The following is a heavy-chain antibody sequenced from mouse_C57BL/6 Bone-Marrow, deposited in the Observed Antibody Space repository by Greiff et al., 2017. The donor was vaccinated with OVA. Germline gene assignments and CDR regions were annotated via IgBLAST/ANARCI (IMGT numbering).Heavy chain of an antibody. V-gene: IGHV1-72*01. Sequence: QVQLQQPGAELVKPGASVKLSCKASGYTFTSYWMHWVKQRPGRGLEWIGRIDPNSGGTKYNEKFKSKATLTVDEPSSTAYMQLSSLTSEDSAVYYCASYYGSSFYWYFDVWGTGTTVTVSS. CDR3: ASYYGSSFYWYFDV. D-gene: IGHD1-1*01. CDR1: GYTFTSYW. CDR2: IDPNSGGT. J-gene: IGHJ1*03.